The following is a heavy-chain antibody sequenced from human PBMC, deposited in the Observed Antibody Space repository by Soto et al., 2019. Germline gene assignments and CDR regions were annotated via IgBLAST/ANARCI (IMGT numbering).Heavy chain of an antibody. J-gene: IGHJ5*02. CDR2: ISYDGSNK. D-gene: IGHD4-17*01. V-gene: IGHV3-30-3*01. CDR3: ARDISRWDYGDHNWFDP. CDR1: GFTFSSYA. Sequence: QVQLVESGGGVVQPGRSLRLSCAASGFTFSSYAMHWVRQAPGKGLEWVAVISYDGSNKYYADSVKGRFTISRDNSKNTLYLQMNSLRADDTAVYYCARDISRWDYGDHNWFDPWGQGTLVTVSS.